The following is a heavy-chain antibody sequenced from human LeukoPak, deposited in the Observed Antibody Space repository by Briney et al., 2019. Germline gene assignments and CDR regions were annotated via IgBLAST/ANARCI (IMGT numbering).Heavy chain of an antibody. CDR1: GFTFSSYG. Sequence: GGSLRLSCAASGFTFSSYGMSWVRQAPGKGLEWVSAISGSGGSTYYADSVKGRFTISRDNSKNTLYVQMKSLRAEDTAVYYCAKDKVDGGKPALDIWGQGTMVTVSS. V-gene: IGHV3-23*01. J-gene: IGHJ3*02. CDR3: AKDKVDGGKPALDI. CDR2: ISGSGGST. D-gene: IGHD4-23*01.